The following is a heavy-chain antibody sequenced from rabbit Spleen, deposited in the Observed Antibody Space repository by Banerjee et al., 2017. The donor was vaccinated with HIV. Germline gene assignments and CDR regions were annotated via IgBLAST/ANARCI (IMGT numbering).Heavy chain of an antibody. CDR2: IDPIFGRT. Sequence: QEQLVESGGGLVQPGGSLKLSCKASGFDFSVYGLSWVRQAPGKGLEWIGYIDPIFGRTYSASWVNGRFTISSHNAQNTLYLQLNSLTAADTATYFCVRDLGYDDYSEKGYFNLWGQGTLVT. V-gene: IGHV1S47*01. D-gene: IGHD2-1*01. J-gene: IGHJ4*01. CDR3: VRDLGYDDYSEKGYFNL. CDR1: GFDFSVYG.